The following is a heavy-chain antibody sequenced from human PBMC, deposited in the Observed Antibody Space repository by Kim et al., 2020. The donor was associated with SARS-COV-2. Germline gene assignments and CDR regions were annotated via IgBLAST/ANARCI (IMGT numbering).Heavy chain of an antibody. J-gene: IGHJ3*01. D-gene: IGHD3-9*01. Sequence: GGSLRLSCAASRLRFSNFWMSWVRQAPEKGLEWVANIKHDGSEQNHADSVKGRFTISRDNARNPLYLQMNSLRVEDTAVYYCARGSGRDYDWPIGDAVDV. CDR3: ARGSGRDYDWPIGDAVDV. CDR1: RLRFSNFW. V-gene: IGHV3-7*05. CDR2: IKHDGSEQ.